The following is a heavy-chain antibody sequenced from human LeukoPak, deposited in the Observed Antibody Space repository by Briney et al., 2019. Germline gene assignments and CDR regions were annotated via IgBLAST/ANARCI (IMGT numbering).Heavy chain of an antibody. V-gene: IGHV3-23*01. CDR1: GVTFSSYGFTFSSYG. J-gene: IGHJ3*02. CDR2: ISGVGGSR. CDR3: AKDHVLIPMAGTDDAFDI. Sequence: GGSLRLSCAASGVTFSSYGFTFSSYGMNWVRQAPGKGLEWVSGISGVGGSRYYADPVKGRFTISRDNSKNTLYLQMNSLRAEDTAVYYCAKDHVLIPMAGTDDAFDIWGQGTMVTVSS. D-gene: IGHD6-19*01.